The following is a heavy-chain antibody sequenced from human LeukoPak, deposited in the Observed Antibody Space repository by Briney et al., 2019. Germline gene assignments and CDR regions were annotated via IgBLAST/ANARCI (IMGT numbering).Heavy chain of an antibody. CDR2: IYYSGST. J-gene: IGHJ4*02. V-gene: IGHV4-39*01. CDR3: ATIGTDYPYYFDY. CDR1: GGSISSSSYY. D-gene: IGHD2-8*02. Sequence: SETLSLTCTVSGGSISSSSYYWGWIRQPPGKGLEWIGSIYYSGSTYYNSSLKSRVTISVDTSKNQFPLKLSSVTAADTSVYHCATIGTDYPYYFDYWGQGTLITVSS.